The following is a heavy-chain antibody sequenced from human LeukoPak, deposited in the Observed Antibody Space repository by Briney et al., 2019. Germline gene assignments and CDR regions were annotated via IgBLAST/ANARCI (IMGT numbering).Heavy chain of an antibody. D-gene: IGHD5-18*01. V-gene: IGHV4-34*01. J-gene: IGHJ5*02. CDR3: ARGYVTGRGYSYARFGWFDP. Sequence: SETLSLTCAVYGGSFSGYYWSWIRQPPGKGLEWIGEINHSGSTNYNPSLKSRVTISVDTSKNQFSLKLSSVTAADTAVYYCARGYVTGRGYSYARFGWFDPWGQGTLVTVSS. CDR2: INHSGST. CDR1: GGSFSGYY.